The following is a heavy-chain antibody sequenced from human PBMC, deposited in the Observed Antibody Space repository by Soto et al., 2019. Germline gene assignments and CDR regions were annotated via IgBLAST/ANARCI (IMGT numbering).Heavy chain of an antibody. D-gene: IGHD6-19*01. Sequence: EVQLLESGGGLVQPGGSLRLSCAASGFTFSSYAMSWVRQAPGKGLEWVSAISGSGGSTYYADSVKGRFTIARDNSKNTLYLQMNSLRAEDTAVYYCASRPTKWLVVYWGQGTLVTVSS. CDR2: ISGSGGST. J-gene: IGHJ4*02. CDR3: ASRPTKWLVVY. CDR1: GFTFSSYA. V-gene: IGHV3-23*01.